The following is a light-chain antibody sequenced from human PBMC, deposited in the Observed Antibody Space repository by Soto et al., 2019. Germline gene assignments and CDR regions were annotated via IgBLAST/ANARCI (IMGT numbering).Light chain of an antibody. CDR3: QQYNSYWT. Sequence: DIQMTQSPSTLSASVGDRVTITCRASQSISSWLAWYQQKPGKAPKLLIYKASSLESGVPSRFSGSASGSEFTLTFSSLQPDDFSTYYCQQYNSYWTFGHGTKVEIK. CDR2: KAS. J-gene: IGKJ1*01. CDR1: QSISSW. V-gene: IGKV1-5*03.